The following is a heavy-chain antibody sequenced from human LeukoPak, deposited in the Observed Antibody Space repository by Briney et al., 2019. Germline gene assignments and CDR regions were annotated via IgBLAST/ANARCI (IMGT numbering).Heavy chain of an antibody. J-gene: IGHJ4*02. Sequence: ASAKVSCKASGYTFTSYGISWVRQAPGQGLEWMGWISAYNGNTNYAQKLQGRVTMTTDTSTSTAYMELRSLRSDDTAVYYCARDMFLYDFWSGPMYYFDYWGQGTLVTVSS. CDR3: ARDMFLYDFWSGPMYYFDY. D-gene: IGHD3-3*01. CDR2: ISAYNGNT. CDR1: GYTFTSYG. V-gene: IGHV1-18*01.